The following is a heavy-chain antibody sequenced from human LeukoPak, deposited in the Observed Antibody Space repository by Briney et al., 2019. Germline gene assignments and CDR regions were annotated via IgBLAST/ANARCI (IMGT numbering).Heavy chain of an antibody. CDR1: GGSFSGYY. CDR3: ARDGGKDYYGSGSLGY. D-gene: IGHD3-10*01. J-gene: IGHJ4*02. V-gene: IGHV4-34*09. Sequence: SETLSLTCAVYGGSFSGYYWSWIRQPPGKGLEWIGYIYYSGSTYYNPSLKSRVTISVDTSKNQFSLKLSSVTAADTAVYYCARDGGKDYYGSGSLGYWGQGTLVTVSS. CDR2: IYYSGST.